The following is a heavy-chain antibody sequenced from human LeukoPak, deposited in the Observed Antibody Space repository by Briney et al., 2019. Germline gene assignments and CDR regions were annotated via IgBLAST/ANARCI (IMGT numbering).Heavy chain of an antibody. Sequence: PSETLSLTCTVSGVSISTYYWSWIRQPPGKGLEWIGYIHYSGSTNYNPALESRVTISVDRSKNQCSLKLRSVTAADTAVYYCARTLVRGVIFHGMDVWGQGTTVTVSS. V-gene: IGHV4-59*01. CDR1: GVSISTYY. J-gene: IGHJ6*02. CDR2: IHYSGST. CDR3: ARTLVRGVIFHGMDV. D-gene: IGHD3-10*01.